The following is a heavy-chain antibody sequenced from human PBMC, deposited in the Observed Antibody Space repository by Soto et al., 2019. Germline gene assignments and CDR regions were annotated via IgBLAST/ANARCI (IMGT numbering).Heavy chain of an antibody. CDR2: ISWNSSSI. CDR3: ANVEGMDV. J-gene: IGHJ6*03. V-gene: IGHV3-9*01. Sequence: EVQLVESGGGLVQPGRSLRLSCAASGFTFDDYAMHWVRQAPGKGLEWVSGISWNSSSIGYADSVKGRFTISRDNAKKDLDLQTNSQRAEDTDLYYCANVEGMDVWGKGTPVTASS. CDR1: GFTFDDYA.